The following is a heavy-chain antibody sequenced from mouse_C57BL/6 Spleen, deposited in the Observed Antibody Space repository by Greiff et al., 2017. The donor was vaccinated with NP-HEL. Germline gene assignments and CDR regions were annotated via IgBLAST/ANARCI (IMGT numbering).Heavy chain of an antibody. V-gene: IGHV5-4*01. CDR2: ISDGGSYT. Sequence: DVQLVESGGGLVKPGGSLKLSCAASGFTFSSYAMSWVRQTPEKRLEWVATISDGGSYTYYPDTVKGRFTISRDNAKNNLYLQMSNLKSEDTAMYYCASEGEPYYWGQGTTLTVSS. J-gene: IGHJ2*01. CDR1: GFTFSSYA. CDR3: ASEGEPYY.